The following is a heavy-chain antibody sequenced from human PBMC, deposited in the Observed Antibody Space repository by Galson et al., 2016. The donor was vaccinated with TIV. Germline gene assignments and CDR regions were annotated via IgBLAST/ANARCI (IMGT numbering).Heavy chain of an antibody. Sequence: SLRLSCAASGFTFDDYGMSWVRQAPGKGLEWVSGINGNDGTTGYADSVKSRFTISRDNAKNALYLQMNSLRAEDTALYYCARQYYYDSTVTWEKYYFDYWGRGTLVTVSS. CDR1: GFTFDDYG. D-gene: IGHD3-22*01. V-gene: IGHV3-20*04. J-gene: IGHJ4*02. CDR3: ARQYYYDSTVTWEKYYFDY. CDR2: INGNDGTT.